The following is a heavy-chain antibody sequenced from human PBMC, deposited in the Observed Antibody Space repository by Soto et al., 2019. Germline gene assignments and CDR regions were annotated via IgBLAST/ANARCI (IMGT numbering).Heavy chain of an antibody. D-gene: IGHD6-6*01. Sequence: GGSLSLSCAASGFTFSSDAFSWVRQAQGKGMERVSVISGSDNSTYYAASVKGRFTISIDKSKNPLYLKMNSVSAEDTAVYYCAKRSSSSTFDYWGQGTLVTVSS. J-gene: IGHJ4*02. CDR1: GFTFSSDA. CDR3: AKRSSSSTFDY. V-gene: IGHV3-23*01. CDR2: ISGSDNST.